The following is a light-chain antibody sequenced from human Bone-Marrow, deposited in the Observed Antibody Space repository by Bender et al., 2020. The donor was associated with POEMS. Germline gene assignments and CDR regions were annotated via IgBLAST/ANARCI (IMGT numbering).Light chain of an antibody. J-gene: IGLJ3*02. CDR1: AVPTKF. CDR2: EDN. CDR3: YSIDSSGNHRV. Sequence: SYELTQPPSVSVSPGQTARITCSGDAVPTKFVDWYQQKSGQAPVLVIYEDNKRPSGIPERFSGSSSGTMATLTISGAQVEDEADYYCYSIDSSGNHRVFGGGTKLTIL. V-gene: IGLV3-10*01.